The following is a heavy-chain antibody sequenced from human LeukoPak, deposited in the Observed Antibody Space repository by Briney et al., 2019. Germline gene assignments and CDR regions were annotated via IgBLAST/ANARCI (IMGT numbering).Heavy chain of an antibody. Sequence: SETLSLTCTVSGGSISSGSYYWSWIRQPAGKGLEWIGRIYTSGSTNYNPSLKSRVTISVDTSKNQFSLKLSSVTAADTAVYYCARGMRYGDPDSSFDYWGQGTLVTVSS. CDR3: ARGMRYGDPDSSFDY. V-gene: IGHV4-61*02. D-gene: IGHD3-22*01. J-gene: IGHJ4*02. CDR1: GGSISSGSYY. CDR2: IYTSGST.